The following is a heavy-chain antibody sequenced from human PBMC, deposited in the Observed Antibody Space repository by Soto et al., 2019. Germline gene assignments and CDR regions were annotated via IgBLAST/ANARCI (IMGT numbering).Heavy chain of an antibody. CDR3: ARRGRGYSYGFGNGDYYGMDV. D-gene: IGHD5-18*01. J-gene: IGHJ6*02. Sequence: TGESLKISCKGSGYSFTSYWIGWVRQMPGKGLEWMGIIYPGDSDTRYSPSFQGQVTISADKSISTAYLQWSSLKASDTAMYYCARRGRGYSYGFGNGDYYGMDVWGQGTTVTVSS. CDR2: IYPGDSDT. CDR1: GYSFTSYW. V-gene: IGHV5-51*01.